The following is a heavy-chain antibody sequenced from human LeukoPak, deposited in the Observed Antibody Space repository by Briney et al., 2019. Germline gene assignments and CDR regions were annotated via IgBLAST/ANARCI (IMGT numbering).Heavy chain of an antibody. Sequence: ASVKVSCKVSGYILTELSMHWVRQAPGKGLEWMGGFDPEDGETIYAQKFQGRVTMTEDTSTDTAYMELSSLRSEDTAVYYCATGPHIGYMVRGLQTANDCWGQGTLVTVSS. D-gene: IGHD3-10*01. J-gene: IGHJ4*02. CDR2: FDPEDGET. CDR3: ATGPHIGYMVRGLQTANDC. V-gene: IGHV1-24*01. CDR1: GYILTELS.